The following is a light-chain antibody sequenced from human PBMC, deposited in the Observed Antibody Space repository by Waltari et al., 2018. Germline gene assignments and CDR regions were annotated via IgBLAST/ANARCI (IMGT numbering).Light chain of an antibody. J-gene: IGLJ2*01. V-gene: IGLV2-14*03. CDR1: SSDVGGYNY. Sequence: QSALTQPASVSGSPGQSITISCTGTSSDVGGYNYVSWYQQHPGKAPKRMIYDVSNRPYGVSNRFSASKSCNTASLTISGLQAEDESDYYCSSYTSSSTVVFGGGTKLTVL. CDR2: DVS. CDR3: SSYTSSSTVV.